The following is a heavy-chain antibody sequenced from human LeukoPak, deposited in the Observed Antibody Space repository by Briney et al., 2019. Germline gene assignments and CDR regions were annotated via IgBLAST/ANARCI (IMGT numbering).Heavy chain of an antibody. CDR1: VYTFTGYY. D-gene: IGHD2-2*01. V-gene: IGHV1-2*02. CDR3: ARVGYCSSTSCYVVDYYYYYMDV. CDR2: INPNSGGT. J-gene: IGHJ6*03. Sequence: GASVKVSCKASVYTFTGYYMHWVRQAPGQGLEWMGWINPNSGGTNYAQKFQGRVTMTRDTSISTAYMELSRLRSDDTAVYYCARVGYCSSTSCYVVDYYYYYMDVWGKGTTVTVSS.